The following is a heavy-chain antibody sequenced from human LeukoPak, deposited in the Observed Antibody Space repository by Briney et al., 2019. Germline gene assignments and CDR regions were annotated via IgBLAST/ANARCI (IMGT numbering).Heavy chain of an antibody. J-gene: IGHJ4*02. V-gene: IGHV1-69*05. Sequence: SVKVSCKASGGTFSSYAISWVRQAPGQGLEWMGGIIPIFGTANDAQKCQGRVTITKAESTSTAYMELSSLRSEDTAVYYCARSNKWELLAFDYWGQGTLVTVSS. CDR2: IIPIFGTA. CDR1: GGTFSSYA. D-gene: IGHD1-26*01. CDR3: ARSNKWELLAFDY.